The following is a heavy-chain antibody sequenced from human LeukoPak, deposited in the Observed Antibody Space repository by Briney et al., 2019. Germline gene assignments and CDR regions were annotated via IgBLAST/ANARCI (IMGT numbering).Heavy chain of an antibody. D-gene: IGHD5-18*01. CDR1: GFTFSSYG. J-gene: IGHJ4*02. CDR2: ISYDGSNK. V-gene: IGHV3-30*03. CDR3: ARDTAMGDYYFDY. Sequence: KAGGSLRLSCAASGFTFSSYGMHWVRQAPGKGLEWVAVISYDGSNKYYADSVKGRFTISRDNSKNTLYLQMNSLRAEDTAVYYCARDTAMGDYYFDYWGQGTLVTVSS.